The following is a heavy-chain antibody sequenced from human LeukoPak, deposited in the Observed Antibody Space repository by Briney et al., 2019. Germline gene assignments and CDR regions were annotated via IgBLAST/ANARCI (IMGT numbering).Heavy chain of an antibody. Sequence: GGSLRLSCAASGFTFSSYWMSWVRQAPGKGLEWVANINQDGSEKYFVDSVKGRFTIPRDNSKNSLHLQMNTLRAEDTALYYCARERDGRFFDYWGQGTLVTVSS. D-gene: IGHD5-24*01. CDR2: INQDGSEK. CDR1: GFTFSSYW. V-gene: IGHV3-7*01. CDR3: ARERDGRFFDY. J-gene: IGHJ4*02.